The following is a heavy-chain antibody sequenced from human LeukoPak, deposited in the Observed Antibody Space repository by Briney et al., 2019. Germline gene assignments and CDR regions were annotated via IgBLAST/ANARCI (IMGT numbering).Heavy chain of an antibody. CDR3: AKALGGSYYGDRGFDY. D-gene: IGHD1-26*01. Sequence: GGSLRLSCAASGFTFSSYAMTWVRQAPGKGLEWVSILYSGDTTYYADSVKGRFTISRDNSKNTLSMKMNSLRAEDTAVYYCAKALGGSYYGDRGFDYWGQGTLVTVSS. CDR2: ILYSGDTT. CDR1: GFTFSSYA. V-gene: IGHV3-23*03. J-gene: IGHJ4*02.